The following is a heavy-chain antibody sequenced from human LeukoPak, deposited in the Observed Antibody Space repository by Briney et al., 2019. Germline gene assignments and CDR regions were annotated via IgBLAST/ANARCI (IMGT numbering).Heavy chain of an antibody. Sequence: ASVKVSCKVSGYTLTELFMHWVRQAPGKGLEWMGGFDPEDGETIYAQKFQGRVTMTEDTSTDTAYMELSSLRSEDTAVYYCATGRTPYGSSWYAFDYWGQGTLVTVSS. CDR3: ATGRTPYGSSWYAFDY. CDR1: GYTLTELF. J-gene: IGHJ4*02. D-gene: IGHD6-13*01. V-gene: IGHV1-24*01. CDR2: FDPEDGET.